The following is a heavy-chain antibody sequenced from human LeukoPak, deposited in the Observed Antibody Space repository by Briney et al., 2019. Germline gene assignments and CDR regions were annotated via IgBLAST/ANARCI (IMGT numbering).Heavy chain of an antibody. V-gene: IGHV4-39*01. Sequence: PSETLSLTCTVSGGSISSGTYYWGWIRQPPGKGLEWIASVSYSGNTYYNPSLKSRVTISVDTSKNQFSLKLSSVTAADTAVYYCARPYSSTWIDAFDIWGQGTMVTVPS. CDR1: GGSISSGTYY. J-gene: IGHJ3*02. CDR3: ARPYSSTWIDAFDI. CDR2: VSYSGNT. D-gene: IGHD6-13*01.